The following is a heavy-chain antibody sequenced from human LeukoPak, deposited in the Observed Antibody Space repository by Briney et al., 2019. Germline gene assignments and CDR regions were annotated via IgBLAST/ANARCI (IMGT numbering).Heavy chain of an antibody. CDR3: ARDWPGVYYYYYHGRDV. Sequence: PGGSLRLSCAASGFTFSSYWMSWVRQAPGKGLEWVANIKQDGSEKYYVDSVKGRFTISRDNAKNSLYLQMNSLRAEDRAVYYCARDWPGVYYYYYHGRDVWGQGTTVTVSS. V-gene: IGHV3-7*01. J-gene: IGHJ6*02. CDR2: IKQDGSEK. D-gene: IGHD6-6*01. CDR1: GFTFSSYW.